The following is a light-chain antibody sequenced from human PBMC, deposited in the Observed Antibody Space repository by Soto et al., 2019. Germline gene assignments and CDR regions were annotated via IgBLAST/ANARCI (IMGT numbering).Light chain of an antibody. CDR2: RND. CDR1: SSNIGSND. CDR3: ATWEDRLDGVM. Sequence: QSVLTQPPSASGTPGQRVTMSCSGSSSNIGSNDVFWYEQLPGTAPKLLIYRNDQRPSGIPDRLSGSQSGTSASLAISGLRFEDEAEYFWATWEDRLDGVMFGGGTQLTVL. J-gene: IGLJ3*02. V-gene: IGLV1-47*01.